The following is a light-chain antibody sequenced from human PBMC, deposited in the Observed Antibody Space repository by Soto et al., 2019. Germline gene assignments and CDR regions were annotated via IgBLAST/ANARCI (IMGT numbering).Light chain of an antibody. CDR2: AAS. J-gene: IGKJ1*01. CDR1: QSLYNNY. CDR3: HQYGTGPWT. Sequence: EVVLTQSPGTLSLSPGERATLSCRASQSLYNNYLAWYQKRPGQAPRVLIHAASSRATGIPDRFSGRGSGTDFTLTISRLEPEDFAVYYCHQYGTGPWTLGQGTKVDIK. V-gene: IGKV3-20*01.